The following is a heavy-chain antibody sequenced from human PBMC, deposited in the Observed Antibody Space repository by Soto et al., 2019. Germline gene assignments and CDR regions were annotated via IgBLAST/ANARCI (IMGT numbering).Heavy chain of an antibody. CDR1: GGSISSSNW. D-gene: IGHD3-22*01. Sequence: KASETLSLTCAVSGGSISSSNWWSWVRQPPGKGLEWIGEIHHSGSTNYNPSLKSRVTISVDKSKNQFSLKLSSVTAADTAVYYCARAGNYDDSSGSYLGYYGMDVWGQGTTVTVSS. CDR2: IHHSGST. J-gene: IGHJ6*02. V-gene: IGHV4-4*02. CDR3: ARAGNYDDSSGSYLGYYGMDV.